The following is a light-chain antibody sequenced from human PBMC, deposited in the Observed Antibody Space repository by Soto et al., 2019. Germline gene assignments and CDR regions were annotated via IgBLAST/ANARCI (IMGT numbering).Light chain of an antibody. Sequence: NFMLTQPHSVSESPGKTVTISCTRSSGNIASNFVQWFQQRPGSSPITVIYEDKQRPSEVPDRVSGSIDTSSNSASLTISGLQTDDEADYYCQSYDGIIQVFGGGTKLTVL. CDR3: QSYDGIIQV. CDR1: SGNIASNF. J-gene: IGLJ2*01. CDR2: EDK. V-gene: IGLV6-57*01.